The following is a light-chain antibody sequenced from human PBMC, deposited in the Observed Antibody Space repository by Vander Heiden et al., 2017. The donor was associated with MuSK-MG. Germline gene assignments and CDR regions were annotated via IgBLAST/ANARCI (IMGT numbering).Light chain of an antibody. V-gene: IGKV1-33*01. CDR2: DAS. CDR1: HDITNY. J-gene: IGKJ5*01. CDR3: QQDYNLRLT. Sequence: DIQMTQSPSSLSASVGDRVTITCQASHDITNYLNWYQQKPGKAPKLLIYDASNLETGVPSTFSGSGSGTDFTFTISSLQPEDIATYYCQQDYNLRLTFGQGTQLEIK.